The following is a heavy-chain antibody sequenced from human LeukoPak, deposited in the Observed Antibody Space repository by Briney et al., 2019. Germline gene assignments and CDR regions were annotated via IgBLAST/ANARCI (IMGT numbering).Heavy chain of an antibody. CDR3: AKGIRPRGYAFDI. Sequence: PGGSLRLSCAASGFTFSSYWMHWVRQAPGKGLVWVSRINSDGSSTSYADSVKGRFTISRDNAKNTLYLQMNSLRAEDTAVYYCAKGIRPRGYAFDIWGQGTMVTVSS. V-gene: IGHV3-74*01. D-gene: IGHD3-10*01. CDR1: GFTFSSYW. CDR2: INSDGSST. J-gene: IGHJ3*02.